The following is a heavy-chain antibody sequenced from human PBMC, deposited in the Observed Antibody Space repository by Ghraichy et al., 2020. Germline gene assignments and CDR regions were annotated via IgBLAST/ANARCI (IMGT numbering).Heavy chain of an antibody. CDR1: GGSVSSGSYY. J-gene: IGHJ6*02. CDR2: IYYSGST. CDR3: ARDQGSYYYYGMDV. Sequence: SETLSLTCTVSGGSVSSGSYYWSWIRQPPGKGLEWIGYIYYSGSTNYNPSLKSRVTISVDTSKNQFSLKLSSVTAADTAVYYCARDQGSYYYYGMDVWGQGTTVTVSS. V-gene: IGHV4-61*01.